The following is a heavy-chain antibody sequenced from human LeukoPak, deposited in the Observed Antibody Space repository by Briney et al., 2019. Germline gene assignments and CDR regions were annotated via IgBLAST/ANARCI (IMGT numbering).Heavy chain of an antibody. CDR2: INHSGST. Sequence: SETLSLTCAVYGGSFSGYYWSWIRQPPGKGPEWIGEINHSGSTNYNPSLKSRVTISVDTSKNQFSLKLSSVTAADTAVYYCASSSAMVKWGFDYWGQGTLVTVSS. V-gene: IGHV4-34*01. CDR3: ASSSAMVKWGFDY. D-gene: IGHD5-18*01. CDR1: GGSFSGYY. J-gene: IGHJ4*02.